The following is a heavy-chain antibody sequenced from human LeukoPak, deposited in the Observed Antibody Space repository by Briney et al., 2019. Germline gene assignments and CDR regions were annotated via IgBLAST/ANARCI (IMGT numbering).Heavy chain of an antibody. V-gene: IGHV4-59*08. Sequence: PSETLSLTCTGSGVSIRNYYWTWLRQPPWKGLEWIGYIFHSGSTKYNPSLQSRVTISVDTSKNRFSLKLSSVTAADTAVYYCARHSPTYYEFDYWGQGTLVAVSS. CDR1: GVSIRNYY. J-gene: IGHJ4*02. D-gene: IGHD3-22*01. CDR2: IFHSGST. CDR3: ARHSPTYYEFDY.